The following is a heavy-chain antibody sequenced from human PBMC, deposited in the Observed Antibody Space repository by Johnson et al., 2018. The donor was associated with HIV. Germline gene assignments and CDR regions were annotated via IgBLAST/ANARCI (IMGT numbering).Heavy chain of an antibody. CDR3: AKEQSVVVIGIGAFDI. D-gene: IGHD3-22*01. Sequence: QVQLVESGGGVVQPGRSLRLSCAVSGFTFSSYAMHWVRQAPGKGLEWVAVISYDGSNKYYADSVKGRFTISRDNSKNTLYLQMNSLRAEDTAVYYCAKEQSVVVIGIGAFDIWGQGTMVTVSP. CDR1: GFTFSSYA. V-gene: IGHV3-30-3*01. CDR2: ISYDGSNK. J-gene: IGHJ3*02.